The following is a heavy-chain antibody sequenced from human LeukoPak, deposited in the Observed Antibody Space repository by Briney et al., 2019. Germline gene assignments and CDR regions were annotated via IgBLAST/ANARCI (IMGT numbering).Heavy chain of an antibody. V-gene: IGHV3-7*01. CDR2: INQDGTEK. CDR1: GFSFTTYW. J-gene: IGHJ4*02. D-gene: IGHD3-10*01. Sequence: GESLRLSCAASGFSFTTYWMSWVRQAQGKGLEWVANINQDGTEKYYVESVKGRFTISRDNGKNSLYLQMNSPGVEDTAVYYCAKLAKYFYGAETFYFFEHWGQGTPVTASS. CDR3: AKLAKYFYGAETFYFFEH.